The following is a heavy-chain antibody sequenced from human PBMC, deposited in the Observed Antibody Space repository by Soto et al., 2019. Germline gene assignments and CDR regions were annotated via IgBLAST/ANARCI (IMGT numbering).Heavy chain of an antibody. CDR1: GGSISSGGYS. V-gene: IGHV4-30-2*01. CDR2: IYHSGST. J-gene: IGHJ4*02. CDR3: ARGEGAGAFDY. D-gene: IGHD1-26*01. Sequence: QLQLQESGSGLVKPSQTLSLTCAVSGGSISSGGYSWSWIRQPPGKGLEWIGYIYHSGSTYYNPSLKSRVTIAVDRSRNQFSPKLSSVTAADTAVYYCARGEGAGAFDYWGQGTLVTVSS.